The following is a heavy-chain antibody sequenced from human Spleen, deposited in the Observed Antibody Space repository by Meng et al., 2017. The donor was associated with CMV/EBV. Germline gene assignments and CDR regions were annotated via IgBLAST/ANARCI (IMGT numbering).Heavy chain of an antibody. J-gene: IGHJ5*02. CDR1: GGSIASNTHS. Sequence: LPVTCSISGGSIASNTHSWGWVRQPPGKNLEWIGSFFYSGHTYYNPSLKGRVTISVDPSKNHFSLKLTSLTAADTAVYYCARDAGSTWGQGTLVTVSS. V-gene: IGHV4-39*07. CDR3: ARDAGST. CDR2: FFYSGHT. D-gene: IGHD3-10*01.